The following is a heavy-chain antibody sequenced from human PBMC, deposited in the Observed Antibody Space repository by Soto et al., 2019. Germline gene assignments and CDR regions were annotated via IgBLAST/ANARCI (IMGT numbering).Heavy chain of an antibody. Sequence: GGFLRLSCAASGFTFSSYGRAWVRQAPGQGQEWVSGISVSGGSTYYADSVKGRFTISRGNSENTLYLQMNSLGAVDTAVYYCAKGYCGSTSCSRVYFDYWGQGTPVTSPQ. D-gene: IGHD2-2*01. V-gene: IGHV3-23*01. CDR2: ISVSGGST. CDR1: GFTFSSYG. CDR3: AKGYCGSTSCSRVYFDY. J-gene: IGHJ4*02.